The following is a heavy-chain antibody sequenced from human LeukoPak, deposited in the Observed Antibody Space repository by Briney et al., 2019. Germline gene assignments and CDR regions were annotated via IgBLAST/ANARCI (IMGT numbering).Heavy chain of an antibody. V-gene: IGHV3-74*01. CDR1: GFTFSSNW. Sequence: GGSLRLSCAASGFTFSSNWMHWVRQAPGTGLVWVSRINSDGTTTTYADSVKGRFTIYRDNAKNTLYLQMFSLRAEDTAVYYCGRDDDRVRGVIDYWGQGTLVTVSS. CDR3: GRDDDRVRGVIDY. CDR2: INSDGTTT. J-gene: IGHJ4*02. D-gene: IGHD3-10*02.